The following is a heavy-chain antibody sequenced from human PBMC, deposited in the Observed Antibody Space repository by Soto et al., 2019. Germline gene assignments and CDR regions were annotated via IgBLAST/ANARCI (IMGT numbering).Heavy chain of an antibody. CDR1: GYTFTSYG. D-gene: IGHD5-18*01. CDR3: ARGGYSYGLDY. Sequence: GASVKVSCKASGYTFTSYGISWVRQAPGQGPEWMGRIIPILGIANYAQKFQGRVTITADKSTSTAYMELSSLRSEDTAVYYCARGGYSYGLDYWGQGTLVTVSS. V-gene: IGHV1-69*04. CDR2: IIPILGIA. J-gene: IGHJ4*02.